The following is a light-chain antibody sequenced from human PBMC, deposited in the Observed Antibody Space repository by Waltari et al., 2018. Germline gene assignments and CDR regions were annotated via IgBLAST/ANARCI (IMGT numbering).Light chain of an antibody. CDR3: MQALQPPLS. Sequence: DIVLIQSPLSLSVTPGEPASISCRSSQTLLFVNCYDSLDWYVQKPGQSPQRLITLGSSRAPGVPARFSGSGSGTDFTLEITRVEPEDVGIYYCMQALQPPLSFGGGTRVEI. V-gene: IGKV2-28*01. CDR1: QTLLFVNCYDS. CDR2: LGS. J-gene: IGKJ4*01.